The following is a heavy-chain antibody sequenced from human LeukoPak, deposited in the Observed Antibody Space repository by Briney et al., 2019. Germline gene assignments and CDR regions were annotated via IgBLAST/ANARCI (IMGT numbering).Heavy chain of an antibody. CDR1: GFTLSSYW. CDR3: ARDRRAPYYDFRSGYIDHYYMDV. D-gene: IGHD3-3*01. CDR2: IKEDGCEK. J-gene: IGHJ6*03. V-gene: IGHV3-7*01. Sequence: QPGGSLRLSCAASGFTLSSYWMNWVRQAPGKGLEWVANIKEDGCEKYYVDSVKGRFTISRDNAKNSLYLQMNSLRVEDTAVYYGARDRRAPYYDFRSGYIDHYYMDVWGKGTTVTVSS.